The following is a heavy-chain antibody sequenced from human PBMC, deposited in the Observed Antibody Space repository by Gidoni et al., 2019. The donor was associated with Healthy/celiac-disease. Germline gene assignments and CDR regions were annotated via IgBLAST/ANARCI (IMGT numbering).Heavy chain of an antibody. D-gene: IGHD3-22*01. V-gene: IGHV5-51*01. CDR2: IYPGDSDT. Sequence: EVQLVQSGAEVKKPGESLKISCKGSGYSFTSYWIGLVRQMPGKGLEWMGIIYPGDSDTRYSPSVQGQVTISADKSISTAYLQWSSLKASDTAMYYCARHPHTYDSSGCGMDVWGQGTTVTVSS. J-gene: IGHJ6*02. CDR1: GYSFTSYW. CDR3: ARHPHTYDSSGCGMDV.